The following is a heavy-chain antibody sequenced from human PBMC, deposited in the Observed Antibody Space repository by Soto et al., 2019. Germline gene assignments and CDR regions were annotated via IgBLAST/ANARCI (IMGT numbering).Heavy chain of an antibody. Sequence: EEQLVESGGDLVQPGGSLRLSCEASGFTVSNNYMSWVRQAPGKGLEWVSLIYSGGSTYYADSVKGRFTISRDSSKNTLYLQMNSLRAEDTAMYYCAAYSQKGYWGQGTLVTVSS. CDR1: GFTVSNNY. CDR3: AAYSQKGY. J-gene: IGHJ4*02. V-gene: IGHV3-66*01. CDR2: IYSGGST. D-gene: IGHD3-16*01.